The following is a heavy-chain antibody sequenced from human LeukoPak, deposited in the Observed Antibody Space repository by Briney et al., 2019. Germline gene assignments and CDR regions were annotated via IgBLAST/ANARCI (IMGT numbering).Heavy chain of an antibody. J-gene: IGHJ4*02. D-gene: IGHD3-22*01. CDR1: EFSVGSNY. V-gene: IGHV3-66*01. CDR3: ANPQHYYDSSGSMSY. CDR2: IYSGGST. Sequence: GGSLRLSCAASEFSVGSNYMTWVRQAPGKGLEWVSLIYSGGSTYYADSVKGRFTISRDNSKNTLYLQMNSLRAEDTAVYYCANPQHYYDSSGSMSYWGQGTLVTVSS.